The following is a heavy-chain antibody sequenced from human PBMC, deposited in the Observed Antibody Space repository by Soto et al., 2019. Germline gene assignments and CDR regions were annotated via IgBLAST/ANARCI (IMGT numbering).Heavy chain of an antibody. CDR3: TTRSGEGSGYDYEGSGWYSDY. D-gene: IGHD5-12*01. CDR1: GFTFSNAW. Sequence: GGSLRLSCAASGFTFSNAWMNWVRQAPGKGLEWVGRIKSKTDGGTTDYAAPVKGRFTISRDDSKNTLYLQMNSLKTEDTAVYYCTTRSGEGSGYDYEGSGWYSDYWGQGTLVTVSS. J-gene: IGHJ4*02. V-gene: IGHV3-15*07. CDR2: IKSKTDGGTT.